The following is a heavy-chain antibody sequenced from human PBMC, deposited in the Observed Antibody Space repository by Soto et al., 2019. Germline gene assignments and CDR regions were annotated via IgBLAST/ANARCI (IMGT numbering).Heavy chain of an antibody. Sequence: PGGSLRLSCAASGFPFTNYWMYWVRQAPGKGLVWVSSIKGDGSNTTYADSVKGRFTISRDNAKNTLYLQVNSLRAEDTAVYYCARGDSRSGWRPFDYWGQGTLVTVSS. CDR3: ARGDSRSGWRPFDY. CDR1: GFPFTNYW. D-gene: IGHD6-19*01. V-gene: IGHV3-74*03. J-gene: IGHJ4*02. CDR2: IKGDGSNT.